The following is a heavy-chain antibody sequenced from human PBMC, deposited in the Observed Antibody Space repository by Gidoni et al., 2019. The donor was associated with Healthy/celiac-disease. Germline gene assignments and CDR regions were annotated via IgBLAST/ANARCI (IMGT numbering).Heavy chain of an antibody. CDR2: IYYSGST. J-gene: IGHJ4*02. V-gene: IGHV4-59*01. CDR3: AGGVDSFDY. D-gene: IGHD3-16*01. CDR1: GGSISSYY. Sequence: QVQLQESGPGLVKPSATLSLTCTVPGGSISSYYWSWIRQPPGKGLEWIGYIYYSGSTNYNPSLKSRVTISVDTSKNQFSLKLSSVTAADTAVYYCAGGVDSFDYWGQGTLVTVSS.